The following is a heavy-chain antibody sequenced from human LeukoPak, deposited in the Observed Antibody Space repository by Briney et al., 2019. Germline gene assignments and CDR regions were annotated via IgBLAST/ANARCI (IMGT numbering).Heavy chain of an antibody. D-gene: IGHD6-19*01. Sequence: SVKVSCKASGGTFSSYDISWVRQAPGQGLEWMGGIIPIFGTANYAQKFQGRVTITTDESTSTAYMELSSLRSEGTAVYYCARDGRRTYSSGWYYYYYMDVWGKGTTVTVSS. J-gene: IGHJ6*03. CDR2: IIPIFGTA. CDR3: ARDGRRTYSSGWYYYYYMDV. V-gene: IGHV1-69*05. CDR1: GGTFSSYD.